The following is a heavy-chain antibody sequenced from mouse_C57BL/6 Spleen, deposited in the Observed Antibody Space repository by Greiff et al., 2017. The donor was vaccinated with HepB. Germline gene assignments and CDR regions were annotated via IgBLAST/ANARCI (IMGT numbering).Heavy chain of an antibody. CDR1: GYSITSGYY. CDR2: ISYDGSN. CDR3: ARGGYGSKAWFAY. V-gene: IGHV3-6*01. Sequence: EVKLMESGPGLVKPSQSLSLTCSVTGYSITSGYYWNWIRQFPGNKLEWMGYISYDGSNNYNPSLKNRISITRDTSKNQFFLKLNSVTTEDTATYYCARGGYGSKAWFAYWGQGTLVTVSA. J-gene: IGHJ3*01. D-gene: IGHD1-1*01.